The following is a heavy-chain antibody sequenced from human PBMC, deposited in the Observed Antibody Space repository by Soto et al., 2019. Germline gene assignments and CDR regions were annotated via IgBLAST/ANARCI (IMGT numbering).Heavy chain of an antibody. D-gene: IGHD3-16*01. Sequence: QVQLQESGPGLVRPSQTLSLTCTVSGGSISNGDYYWSWIRQPPGEGLEWIGYIYYSGNTYYNPSLKSRVNISVDTSKNQFSLKLSSVTAADTAVYYCASYNYDAKGTPRYFDLWGRGTLVTVSS. CDR3: ASYNYDAKGTPRYFDL. V-gene: IGHV4-30-4*01. CDR2: IYYSGNT. J-gene: IGHJ2*01. CDR1: GGSISNGDYY.